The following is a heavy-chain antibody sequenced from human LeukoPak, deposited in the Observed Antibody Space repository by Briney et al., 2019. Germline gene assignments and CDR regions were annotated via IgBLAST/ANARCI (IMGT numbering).Heavy chain of an antibody. J-gene: IGHJ4*02. Sequence: ASVNASCKVSGYPFTGYFIHWVRQAPGQGLEWMGWINPNNGGTNYAHTFQGKVTMTRDTSISTAYMELNSLISDDTAVFYCAREDCGGDCYDYWGQGTLVSVSS. CDR1: GYPFTGYF. CDR2: INPNNGGT. D-gene: IGHD2-21*02. V-gene: IGHV1-2*07. CDR3: AREDCGGDCYDY.